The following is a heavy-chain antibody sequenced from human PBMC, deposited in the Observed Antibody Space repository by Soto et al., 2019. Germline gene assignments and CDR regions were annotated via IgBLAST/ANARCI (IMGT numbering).Heavy chain of an antibody. CDR2: ISSSSNYI. CDR1: GFTFSSYS. CDR3: ARGPDIVVLPAAPPDWFDP. V-gene: IGHV3-21*01. D-gene: IGHD2-2*01. Sequence: GGSLRLSCAASGFTFSSYSMNWVRQAPGKGLEWVSSISSSSNYIYYADSVKGRFTISRDNAKNSLYLQMNSLRAEDTAVYYCARGPDIVVLPAAPPDWFDPWGQGTLVTVSS. J-gene: IGHJ5*02.